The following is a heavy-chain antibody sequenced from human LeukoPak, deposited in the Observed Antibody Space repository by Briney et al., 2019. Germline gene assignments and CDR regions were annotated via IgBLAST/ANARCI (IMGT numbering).Heavy chain of an antibody. Sequence: SETLSLTCTVSGGSISSGDYYWSWIRQPPGKGLEWIGYIYYSGSTYYNPSLQSRVTISVDTSKNQFSLKLSSVTAADTAVYYCARVLNTVTTYDYWGQGTLVTVSS. CDR1: GGSISSGDYY. CDR2: IYYSGST. CDR3: ARVLNTVTTYDY. D-gene: IGHD4-17*01. V-gene: IGHV4-30-4*01. J-gene: IGHJ4*02.